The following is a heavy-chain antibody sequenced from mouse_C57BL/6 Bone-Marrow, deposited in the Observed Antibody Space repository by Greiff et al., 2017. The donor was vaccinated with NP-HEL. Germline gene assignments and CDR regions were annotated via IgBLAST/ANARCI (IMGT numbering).Heavy chain of an antibody. CDR1: GYTFTSYW. J-gene: IGHJ4*01. D-gene: IGHD1-1*01. Sequence: LQQPGSELVRPGASVKLSCKASGYTFTSYWMHWVKQRPGQGLEWIGNIYPGSGSTNYDEKFKSKATLTVETSSSTAYMQLSSLTSEDSAVYYCTRFPHYYGSSYAMDYWGQGTSVTVSS. CDR3: TRFPHYYGSSYAMDY. CDR2: IYPGSGST. V-gene: IGHV1S22*01.